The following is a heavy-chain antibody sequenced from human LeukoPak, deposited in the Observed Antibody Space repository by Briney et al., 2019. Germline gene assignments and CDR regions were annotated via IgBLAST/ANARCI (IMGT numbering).Heavy chain of an antibody. CDR2: IYYSGGT. CDR3: ATSLGATSYAFDI. Sequence: SETLSLTCTVSGGSISSYYWGWIRQPPGKGLGWIGYIYYSGGTNYNPSLKSRVTISLDTSKNQFSLKLSSVTAADTAVYYCATSLGATSYAFDIWGQGTMVTVSS. CDR1: GGSISSYY. J-gene: IGHJ3*02. D-gene: IGHD1-26*01. V-gene: IGHV4-59*01.